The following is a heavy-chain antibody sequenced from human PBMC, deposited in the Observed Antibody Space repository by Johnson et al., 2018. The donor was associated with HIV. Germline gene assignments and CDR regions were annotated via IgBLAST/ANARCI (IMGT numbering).Heavy chain of an antibody. V-gene: IGHV3-15*01. CDR2: IKSKTDGVTT. CDR3: TTDGITMVQGDAFDI. D-gene: IGHD3-10*01. Sequence: VQLVESWGGLVKPGGSLRLSCAASGFTFSNAWMSWVRQAPGKGLEWVGRIKSKTDGVTTDYAAPVKGRFTISRDDSKNTLYLQMNSLKTEDTAVYYCTTDGITMVQGDAFDIWGQGTMVTVSS. J-gene: IGHJ3*02. CDR1: GFTFSNAW.